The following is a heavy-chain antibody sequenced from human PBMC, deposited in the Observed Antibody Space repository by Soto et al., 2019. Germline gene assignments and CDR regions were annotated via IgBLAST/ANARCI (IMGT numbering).Heavy chain of an antibody. J-gene: IGHJ6*02. CDR1: GYSMTSYW. D-gene: IGHD6-13*01. CDR3: ARHGGQQRKYYGMDV. Sequence: ELVKMSWKGSGYSMTSYWIGWVRQIPGKGLEWMGIIYPGDSDTRYSPSFQGQVTISADKSISTAYLQWSSLKASDTAMYYCARHGGQQRKYYGMDVWGQGTTVTVSS. V-gene: IGHV5-51*01. CDR2: IYPGDSDT.